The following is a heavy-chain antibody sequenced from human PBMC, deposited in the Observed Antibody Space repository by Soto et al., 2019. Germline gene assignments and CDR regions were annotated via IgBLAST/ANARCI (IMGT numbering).Heavy chain of an antibody. Sequence: ASVKVSCKASGYTFTSYGISRVRQAPGQGLEWMGWISAYNGNTNYAQKLQGRVTMTTDTSTSTAYMELRSLRSDDTAVYYCARELRYCSGGSCYWESAFDIWGQGTMVTVSS. V-gene: IGHV1-18*01. J-gene: IGHJ3*02. CDR1: GYTFTSYG. CDR2: ISAYNGNT. CDR3: ARELRYCSGGSCYWESAFDI. D-gene: IGHD2-15*01.